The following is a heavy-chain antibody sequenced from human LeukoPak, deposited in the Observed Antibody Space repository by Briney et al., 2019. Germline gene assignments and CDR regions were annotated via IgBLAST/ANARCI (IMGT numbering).Heavy chain of an antibody. CDR2: IKSKTDGGTT. D-gene: IGHD5-18*01. V-gene: IGHV3-15*01. CDR1: GFSFNSAW. Sequence: PGGSLRLSCAASGFSFNSAWMSWVRQAPGKGLEWVGRIKSKTDGGTTDYAAPVKGRFTISRDDSTNTLYLQINSLKTEDTAVYYCTTAQIQLWTSIDYWGQGTVVTVSS. CDR3: TTAQIQLWTSIDY. J-gene: IGHJ4*02.